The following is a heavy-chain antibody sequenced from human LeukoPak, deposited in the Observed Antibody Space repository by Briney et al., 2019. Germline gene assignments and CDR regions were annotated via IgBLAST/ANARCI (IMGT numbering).Heavy chain of an antibody. V-gene: IGHV1-69*05. CDR2: IMPLFGTA. D-gene: IGHD5/OR15-5a*01. CDR1: GGTFNKSA. Sequence: GSSVKLSCKTSGGTFNKSAISWVRQPPGQVLEWLGGIMPLFGTAGHTQNLQGRATITKDESTRPVYTELTCLTSDDTAVHCCARDVHGVYGSGSFDPGGQGTLVSVSS. J-gene: IGHJ5*02. CDR3: ARDVHGVYGSGSFDP.